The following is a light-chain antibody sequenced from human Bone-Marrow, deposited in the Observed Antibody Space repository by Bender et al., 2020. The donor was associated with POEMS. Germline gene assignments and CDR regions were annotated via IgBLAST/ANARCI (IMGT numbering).Light chain of an antibody. CDR3: QSYDSSLRGLWV. CDR2: GYN. J-gene: IGLJ3*02. CDR1: SSNTGSGYD. V-gene: IGLV1-40*01. Sequence: QSVLTQPPSVSGAPGQRVTISCTGSSSNTGSGYDINWYQHLPGTAPKLLIYGYNNRPSGVPDRFSASRSGTSASLAITGLQAEDEGDYYCQSYDSSLRGLWVFGGGTKLTVL.